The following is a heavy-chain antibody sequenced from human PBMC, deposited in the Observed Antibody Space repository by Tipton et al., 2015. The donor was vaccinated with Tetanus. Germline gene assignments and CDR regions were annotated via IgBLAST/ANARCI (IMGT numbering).Heavy chain of an antibody. CDR1: GGSISSSSFY. V-gene: IGHV4-39*01. CDR3: ARHEGYCYGAGCYPYYFDY. CDR2: IYDRGST. D-gene: IGHD2-15*01. Sequence: TLSLTCTVSGGSISSSSFYWGWIRRPPGKGLEWIGSIYDRGSTYYNPSLKSRVTISVDTSKNQFSLKLSSVTAADTAVYYCARHEGYCYGAGCYPYYFDYWGQGTLVTVPS. J-gene: IGHJ4*02.